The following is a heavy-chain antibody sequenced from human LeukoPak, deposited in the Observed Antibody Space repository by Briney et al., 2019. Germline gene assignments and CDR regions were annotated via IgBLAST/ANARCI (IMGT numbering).Heavy chain of an antibody. D-gene: IGHD1-20*01. V-gene: IGHV4-59*01. CDR2: IYYSGST. Sequence: SETLSLTCTVSGGSISNYYWTWIRQLPGKGLEWIGYIYYSGSTNYNPSLKSRFTISLDTSRNQFSLRLSSVTAADTAVYYCARCNWKHGWFDPWGQGTLLTVSS. CDR1: GGSISNYY. J-gene: IGHJ5*02. CDR3: ARCNWKHGWFDP.